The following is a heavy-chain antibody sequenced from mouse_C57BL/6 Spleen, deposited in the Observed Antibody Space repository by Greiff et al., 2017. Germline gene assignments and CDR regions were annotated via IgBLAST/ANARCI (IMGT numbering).Heavy chain of an antibody. Sequence: EVQLQQSGPELVKPGASVKISCKASGYSFTNYNMNWVKQRNGKSIEWIGVINPNYGTTNYNPKFKGKATLTVDQSSSTAYLQLNSLTSEDSAVYYCADGYEGYFDDWGQGTTLTVSS. D-gene: IGHD2-2*01. CDR2: INPNYGTT. CDR3: ADGYEGYFDD. V-gene: IGHV1-39*01. CDR1: GYSFTNYN. J-gene: IGHJ2*01.